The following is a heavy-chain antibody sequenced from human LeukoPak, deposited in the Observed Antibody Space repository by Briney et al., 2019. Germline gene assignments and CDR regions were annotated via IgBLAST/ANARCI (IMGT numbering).Heavy chain of an antibody. CDR1: GGSISSGGYY. V-gene: IGHV4-31*03. Sequence: SETLSLTCTVSGGSISSGGYYWSWIRQHPGKGLEWIGYIYYSGSTYYNPSLKSRVTISVDTSKNQFSLKLSSVTAADTAVYYCASAPSLDIAAAAHYYYYGMDVWGQGTTVTVSS. CDR2: IYYSGST. D-gene: IGHD6-13*01. J-gene: IGHJ6*02. CDR3: ASAPSLDIAAAAHYYYYGMDV.